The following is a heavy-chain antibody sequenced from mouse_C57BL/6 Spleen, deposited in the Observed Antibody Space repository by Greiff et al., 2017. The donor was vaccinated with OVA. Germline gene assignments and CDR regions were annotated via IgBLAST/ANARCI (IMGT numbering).Heavy chain of an antibody. Sequence: EVQVVESGPELVKPGDSVKISCKASGYSFTGYIMNWVMQSHGKSLEWIGRINPYNGDTFYNQKFKGKATLTVDKSSSTAHMELRSLTSEDSAVYYCARENYGSSLAWFAYWGQGTLVTVSA. J-gene: IGHJ3*01. CDR3: ARENYGSSLAWFAY. D-gene: IGHD1-1*01. CDR2: INPYNGDT. V-gene: IGHV1-20*01. CDR1: GYSFTGYI.